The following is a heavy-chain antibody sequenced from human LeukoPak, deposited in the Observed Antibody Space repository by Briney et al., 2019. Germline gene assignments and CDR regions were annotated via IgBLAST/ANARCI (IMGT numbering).Heavy chain of an antibody. V-gene: IGHV3-48*04. CDR2: ISNDGTTI. CDR3: ARDRRPSSWLGVGP. J-gene: IGHJ5*02. D-gene: IGHD6-13*01. Sequence: PGGSLRLSCAASGFTFSNYWMTWVRQAPGKGLEWLSYISNDGTTIYYADSVKGRFTISRDNAKNSLHLQMNSLRAGDTAVYYCARDRRPSSWLGVGPWGQGTLVTVSS. CDR1: GFTFSNYW.